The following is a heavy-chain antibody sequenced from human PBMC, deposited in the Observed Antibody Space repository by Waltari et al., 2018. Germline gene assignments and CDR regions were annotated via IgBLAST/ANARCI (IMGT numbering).Heavy chain of an antibody. J-gene: IGHJ6*03. CDR2: IYYSGST. CDR3: AGQVARGYYYYMDV. Sequence: QVQLQESGPGLVTPSQTLSLTCTVSGGSISSGGYYWSWLRQHPGKGLEWIGYIYYSGSTYYNPSLKSRVTISVDTSKNQFSLKLSSVTAADTAVYYCAGQVARGYYYYMDVWGKGTTVTVSS. CDR1: GGSISSGGYY. D-gene: IGHD2-15*01. V-gene: IGHV4-31*03.